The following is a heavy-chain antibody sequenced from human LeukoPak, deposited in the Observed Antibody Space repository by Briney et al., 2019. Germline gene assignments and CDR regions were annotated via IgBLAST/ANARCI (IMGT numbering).Heavy chain of an antibody. CDR1: GFTFSSYS. CDR3: ARGSSWAFDY. V-gene: IGHV3-21*01. D-gene: IGHD6-13*01. J-gene: IGHJ4*02. Sequence: GGSLRLSCAASGFTFSSYSMNWVRQAPGKGLEWVSSISSSSSYIYYADSVKGRFTVSRDNAKNSLYLQMNSLRAEDTAVYYCARGSSWAFDYWGQGTLVTVSS. CDR2: ISSSSSYI.